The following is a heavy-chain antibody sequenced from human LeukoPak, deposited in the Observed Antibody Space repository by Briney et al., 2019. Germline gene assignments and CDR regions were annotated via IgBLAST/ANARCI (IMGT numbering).Heavy chain of an antibody. Sequence: PGGSLRLSCAASGFTFSGYWMSWVRQTPEKGLEWVANIKQDESEIYYVDSVKGRFTISRDNAKNSLYLQMNSLRADDRAVYYCARDKIVGPTTLDYWGQGTLVTVSS. CDR2: IKQDESEI. V-gene: IGHV3-7*01. J-gene: IGHJ4*02. CDR3: ARDKIVGPTTLDY. D-gene: IGHD1-26*01. CDR1: GFTFSGYW.